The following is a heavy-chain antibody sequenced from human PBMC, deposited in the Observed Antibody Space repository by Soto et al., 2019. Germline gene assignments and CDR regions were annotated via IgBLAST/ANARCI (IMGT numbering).Heavy chain of an antibody. CDR2: VHYAGCP. V-gene: IGHV4-59*12. J-gene: IGHJ4*02. Sequence: PSETLCPTCTLSGSSIRRFYWTWLRQPPGEGLGWMRYVHYAGCPTYTPSLESRLNISADKSENQFSLKLASVTPADTAVYYCARLIYDVSDYWDQGTLVTVSS. D-gene: IGHD3-16*01. CDR1: GSSIRRFY. CDR3: ARLIYDVSDY.